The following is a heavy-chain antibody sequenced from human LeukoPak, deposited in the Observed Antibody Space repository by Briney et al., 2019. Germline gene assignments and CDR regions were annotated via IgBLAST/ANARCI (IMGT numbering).Heavy chain of an antibody. V-gene: IGHV3-23*01. CDR3: AKDSKVAAGENH. J-gene: IGHJ5*02. Sequence: GGTLRLSCAASGFTFSTYGMSWVRQAPGKGLEWVSAISGSGGSTYYGDSVKGRFTISRDNSKNTLYLQMNSLRAEDTAVYYCAKDSKVAAGENHWGQGTLVTVSS. CDR1: GFTFSTYG. CDR2: ISGSGGST. D-gene: IGHD6-13*01.